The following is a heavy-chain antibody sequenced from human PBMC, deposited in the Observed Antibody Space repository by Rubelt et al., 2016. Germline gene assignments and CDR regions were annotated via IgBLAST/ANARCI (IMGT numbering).Heavy chain of an antibody. CDR1: GFTFSNYW. D-gene: IGHD1-1*01. V-gene: IGHV3-74*02. Sequence: EVRLMESGGGLVQPGGSLRVSCAASGFTFSNYWTHWVRQVPGKGLVWVSRVNSEGTTTSYADSVKGRFTISRDNAKNTLYLQMNSVRSEDSGMYYCTRVFVTTGTTYGHWGQGTLVTVSS. CDR3: TRVFVTTGTTYGH. J-gene: IGHJ4*02. CDR2: VNSEGTTT.